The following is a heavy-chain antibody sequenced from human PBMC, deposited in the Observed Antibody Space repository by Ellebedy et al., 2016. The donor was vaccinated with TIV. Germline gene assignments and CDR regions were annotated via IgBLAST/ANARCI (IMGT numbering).Heavy chain of an antibody. CDR1: GFTFSSYW. V-gene: IGHV3-7*01. CDR2: IKQDGSEK. CDR3: ARNVGYCSSTSCYVGYYYYYYMDV. Sequence: GGSLRLXXAASGFTFSSYWMSWVRQAPGKGLEWVANIKQDGSEKYYVDSVKGRFTISRDNAKNSLYLQMNSLRAEDTAVYYCARNVGYCSSTSCYVGYYYYYYMDVWGKGTTVTVSS. J-gene: IGHJ6*03. D-gene: IGHD2-2*01.